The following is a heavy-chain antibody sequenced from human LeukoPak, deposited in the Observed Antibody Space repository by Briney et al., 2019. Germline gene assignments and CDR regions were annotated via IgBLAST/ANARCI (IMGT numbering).Heavy chain of an antibody. CDR2: IYTSGST. D-gene: IGHD3-22*01. Sequence: SETLSLTCTVSGGSISSDYWSWIRQPDGKGLEWIGRIYTSGSTNYNPSLKSRVTISVDTSKNQFSLKLSSVTAADTAVYYCARGRSYYDSPMGYWGQGTLVTVSS. CDR3: ARGRSYYDSPMGY. J-gene: IGHJ4*02. V-gene: IGHV4-4*07. CDR1: GGSISSDY.